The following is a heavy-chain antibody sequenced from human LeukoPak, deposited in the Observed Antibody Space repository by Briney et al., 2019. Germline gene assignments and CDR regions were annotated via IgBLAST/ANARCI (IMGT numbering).Heavy chain of an antibody. CDR3: AKDPISSIYPNYFDY. CDR2: IRSKANSYAT. V-gene: IGHV3-73*01. CDR1: GFTFSGSA. J-gene: IGHJ4*02. Sequence: GGSLRLSCAASGFTFSGSAMHWVRQASGKGLEWVGRIRSKANSYATAYAASVKGRFTISRDDSKNTAYLQMNSLKTEDTAVYYCAKDPISSIYPNYFDYWGQGTLVTVSS. D-gene: IGHD3-3*01.